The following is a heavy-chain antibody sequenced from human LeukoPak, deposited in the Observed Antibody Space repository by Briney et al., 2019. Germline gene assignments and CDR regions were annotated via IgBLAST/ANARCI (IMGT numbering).Heavy chain of an antibody. Sequence: PSETLSLTCTVSGGSISSSSYYWGWIRQPPGKGLEWIGSIYYSGSTYYNPSLKSRVTISVDTSKNQFSLKLSPVTAADTAVYYCARAEGEETPDTAMEGYYYYMDVWGKGTTVTVSS. CDR3: ARAEGEETPDTAMEGYYYYMDV. D-gene: IGHD5-18*01. J-gene: IGHJ6*03. CDR1: GGSISSSSYY. CDR2: IYYSGST. V-gene: IGHV4-39*07.